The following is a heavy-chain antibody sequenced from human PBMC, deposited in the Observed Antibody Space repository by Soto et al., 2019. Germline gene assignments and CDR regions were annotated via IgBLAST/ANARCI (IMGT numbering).Heavy chain of an antibody. J-gene: IGHJ5*02. CDR2: ISSNSAYI. V-gene: IGHV3-21*01. CDR3: TRDASRDSSARGSFDP. D-gene: IGHD6-13*01. CDR1: GFTFRSFT. Sequence: PGGTLRLSCAVSGFTFRSFTSNWVRQAPGKGLEWFSSISSNSAYIYYTDALRGRFTISRDNAKNSLHLQMNSLRAEDTAVYYCTRDASRDSSARGSFDPWGPGPLVTVSS.